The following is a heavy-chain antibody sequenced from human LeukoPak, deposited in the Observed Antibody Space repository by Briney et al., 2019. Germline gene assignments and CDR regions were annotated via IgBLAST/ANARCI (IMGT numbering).Heavy chain of an antibody. J-gene: IGHJ6*03. CDR3: ARDLYYYDSSGYDDPYYYYYMDV. D-gene: IGHD3-22*01. CDR2: INWNGGST. V-gene: IGHV3-20*04. Sequence: GGSLRLSCAASGFTFDDYGMSWVRQAPGKGLEWVSGINWNGGSTGYADSVKGRFTISRDNAKNSLYLQMNSLRAEDTALYYCARDLYYYDSSGYDDPYYYYYMDVWGKGNTVTVSS. CDR1: GFTFDDYG.